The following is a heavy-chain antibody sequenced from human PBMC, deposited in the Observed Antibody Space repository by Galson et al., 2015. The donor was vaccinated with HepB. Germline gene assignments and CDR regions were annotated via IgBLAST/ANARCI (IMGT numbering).Heavy chain of an antibody. Sequence: SLRLSCAASGFTFSSYAMSWVRQAPGKGLEWVSTISAPGGSTYYADSVKGRFTMSRDNVKNILYLQMNSLRADDTAVYYCAKDFARGRDFDWYDPVAYWGQGTLVTASS. CDR3: AKDFARGRDFDWYDPVAY. J-gene: IGHJ4*02. D-gene: IGHD3-9*01. V-gene: IGHV3-23*01. CDR1: GFTFSSYA. CDR2: ISAPGGST.